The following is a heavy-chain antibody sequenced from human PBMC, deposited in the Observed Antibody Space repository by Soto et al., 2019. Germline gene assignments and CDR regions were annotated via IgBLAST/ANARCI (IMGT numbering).Heavy chain of an antibody. CDR2: INHSGST. J-gene: IGHJ4*02. CDR1: GGSISSSSYY. D-gene: IGHD6-19*01. Sequence: PSETLSLTCTVSGGSISSSSYYWGWIRQPPGKGLEWIGCINHSGSTNYNPSLKSRVTISVDTSKNQFSLKLSSVTAADTAVYYCARVDSSGWYLGYFDYWGQGTLVTSPQ. CDR3: ARVDSSGWYLGYFDY. V-gene: IGHV4-39*07.